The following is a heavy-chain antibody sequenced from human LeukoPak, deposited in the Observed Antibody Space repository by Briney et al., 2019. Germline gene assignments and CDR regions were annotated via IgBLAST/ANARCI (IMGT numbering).Heavy chain of an antibody. V-gene: IGHV4-59*01. D-gene: IGHD3-10*01. CDR2: IYYSGST. CDR1: GGSITSYY. J-gene: IGHJ4*02. CDR3: ARGGDRSFDY. Sequence: KPSETLSLTCTVSGGSITSYYWSWIRQPPGKGLEWIGYIYYSGSTNYNPSLKSRVTISVDRSKNQFSLKLRSVIAADTAVYYCARGGDRSFDYWGQGTLVTVSS.